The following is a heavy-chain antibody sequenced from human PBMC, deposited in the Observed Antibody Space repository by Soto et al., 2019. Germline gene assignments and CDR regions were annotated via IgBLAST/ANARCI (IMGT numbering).Heavy chain of an antibody. D-gene: IGHD3-16*02. J-gene: IGHJ6*02. CDR1: GGTFSSSG. CDR2: IVPSLDTT. V-gene: IGHV1-69*11. CDR3: ARWPQPRYTADPYAVDV. Sequence: GASVKVSCKASGGTFSSSGFSWVRQAPGQGLEWMGMIVPSLDTTNYAQKFQARVTITADEVTSTAYMELRSLSSEDTAVYYCARWPQPRYTADPYAVDVWGQGTRVTVS.